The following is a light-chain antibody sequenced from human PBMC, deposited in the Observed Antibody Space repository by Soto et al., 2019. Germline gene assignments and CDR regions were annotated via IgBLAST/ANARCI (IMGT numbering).Light chain of an antibody. V-gene: IGLV3-1*01. CDR1: KLGDKY. CDR2: QDS. Sequence: SYELTQPPSVSVSPGQTASITCSGDKLGDKYACWYQQKPGQSPVLVIYQDSKRPSGIPERFSGSNSGNTATLTISGTQAXXXXXXXXQAWDSSTAVFGGGTKLTVL. CDR3: QAWDSSTAV. J-gene: IGLJ2*01.